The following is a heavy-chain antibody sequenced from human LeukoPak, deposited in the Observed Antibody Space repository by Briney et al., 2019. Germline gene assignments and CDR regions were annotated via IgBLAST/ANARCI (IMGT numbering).Heavy chain of an antibody. V-gene: IGHV5-51*01. CDR3: ARQGPRGDFDY. D-gene: IGHD3-16*01. CDR2: IYPGDSDT. J-gene: IGHJ4*02. Sequence: EEPLEISRQGSGNSLTSYWIGWVRQRPGKGLELMEIIYPGDSDTRYSPSFQGQVTISADKSISTAYLQWSSLKASDTAMYYCARQGPRGDFDYWGQGTLVTVSS. CDR1: GNSLTSYW.